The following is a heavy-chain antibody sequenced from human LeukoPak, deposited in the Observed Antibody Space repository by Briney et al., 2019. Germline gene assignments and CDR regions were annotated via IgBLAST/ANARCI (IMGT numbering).Heavy chain of an antibody. CDR3: ARVPLGTGTKPNDAFDI. D-gene: IGHD1-1*01. V-gene: IGHV1-18*01. CDR2: ISAYNGNT. CDR1: GYTFTSYC. J-gene: IGHJ3*02. Sequence: VNESCKGSGYTFTSYCCHWVRPARGQGLDGMGWISAYNGNTHYAQKLQGTVTMRTDTSTNKANMELRRLRSDDSAVYYCARVPLGTGTKPNDAFDIWGQGTMVTVSS.